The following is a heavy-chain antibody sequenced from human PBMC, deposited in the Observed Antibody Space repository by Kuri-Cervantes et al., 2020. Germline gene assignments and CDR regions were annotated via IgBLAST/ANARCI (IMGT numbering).Heavy chain of an antibody. CDR3: ARVTVTIYFDY. CDR2: IYHSGGT. Sequence: CTVSGGSISSYSWSWVRQPPGKGLESIGYIYHSGGTYYNPSLKSRVTMSVDTSKNHFSLKLSSVTAADTAVYYCARVTVTIYFDYWGQGTLVTVSS. J-gene: IGHJ4*02. D-gene: IGHD4-17*01. V-gene: IGHV4-59*04. CDR1: GGSISSYS.